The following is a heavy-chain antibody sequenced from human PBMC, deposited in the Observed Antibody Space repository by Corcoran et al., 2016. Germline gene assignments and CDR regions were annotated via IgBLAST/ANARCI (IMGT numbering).Heavy chain of an antibody. D-gene: IGHD5-18*01. Sequence: QVQLVQSGAEVKKPGASVKVSCKASGYTFTSYAMHWVRQAPGQRLEWMGWINAGNGNTKYSQKFQGRVTITRDTSASTAYMELSSLRSEDTAVYDWARDGMEDTAMCFNWFDPWGQGTLVTVSS. CDR1: GYTFTSYA. CDR3: ARDGMEDTAMCFNWFDP. V-gene: IGHV1-3*01. J-gene: IGHJ5*02. CDR2: INAGNGNT.